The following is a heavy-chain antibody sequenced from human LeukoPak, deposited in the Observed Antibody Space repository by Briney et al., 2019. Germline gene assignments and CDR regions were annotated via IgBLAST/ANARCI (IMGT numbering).Heavy chain of an antibody. Sequence: GGSLRLSCAASGFTFSSYSMNWVRQAPGKGLEWVSSISSSSSYIYYADSVKGRFTISRDNAKNSLYLQMNSLRAEDTAVYYCARDPLAYCGGDCYSGEDWGQGTLVTVSS. CDR2: ISSSSSYI. V-gene: IGHV3-21*04. D-gene: IGHD2-21*02. J-gene: IGHJ4*02. CDR1: GFTFSSYS. CDR3: ARDPLAYCGGDCYSGED.